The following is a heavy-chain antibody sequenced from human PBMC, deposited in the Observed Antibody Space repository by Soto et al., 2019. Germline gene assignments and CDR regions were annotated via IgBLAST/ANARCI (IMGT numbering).Heavy chain of an antibody. CDR2: IYYSGST. J-gene: IGHJ4*02. Sequence: SGTLSLTCTVSGGSISSSMDYGGWIRQPPGKGLEWIGSIYYSGSTYYNPSLKSRVTISVDTSKNQFSLKLSSVTAADTAVYYCARSYYDILTGYYSYFDYWGQGTLVTLSS. CDR3: ARSYYDILTGYYSYFDY. D-gene: IGHD3-9*01. V-gene: IGHV4-39*01. CDR1: GGSISSSMDY.